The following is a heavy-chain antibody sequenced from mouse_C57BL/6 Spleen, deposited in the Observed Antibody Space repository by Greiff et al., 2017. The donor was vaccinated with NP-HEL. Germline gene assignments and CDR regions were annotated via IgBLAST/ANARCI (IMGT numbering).Heavy chain of an antibody. CDR3: ARDTSSHY. V-gene: IGHV5-4*01. CDR2: ISDGGSYT. D-gene: IGHD1-3*01. CDR1: GFTFSSYA. Sequence: DVKLVESGGGLVKPGGSLKLSCAASGFTFSSYAMSWVRQTPEKRLEWVATISDGGSYTYYPDNVKGRFTISRDNAKNNLYLQMSHLKSEDTAMYYCARDTSSHYWGQGTTLTVSS. J-gene: IGHJ2*01.